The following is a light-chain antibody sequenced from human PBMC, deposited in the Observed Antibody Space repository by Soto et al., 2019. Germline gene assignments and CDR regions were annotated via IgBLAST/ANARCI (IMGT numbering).Light chain of an antibody. Sequence: EIVLTQSPGTLSLSAGERASLSCRASQSVSSSYLAWYQQKPGQAPRLLIYGASSRATGIPDRFSGSGSGTDFTLTISSLEPEDFAVISCQQHNTWPITFGQGTRLEIK. CDR2: GAS. J-gene: IGKJ5*01. CDR3: QQHNTWPIT. V-gene: IGKV3D-20*02. CDR1: QSVSSSY.